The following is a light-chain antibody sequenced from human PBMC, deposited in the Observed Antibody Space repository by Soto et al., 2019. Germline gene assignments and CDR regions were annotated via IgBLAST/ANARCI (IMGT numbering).Light chain of an antibody. J-gene: IGKJ2*01. Sequence: EIVMTQSPVILSVSPGERATLSCRASQNVNSDLAWYQQKPGQAPRILIYGASTRATDIPARISGSGSGTDFTLTINGLQSEDFALYYCQQYNKWPPLYTFGQGTKLEIK. CDR3: QQYNKWPPLYT. V-gene: IGKV3-15*01. CDR2: GAS. CDR1: QNVNSD.